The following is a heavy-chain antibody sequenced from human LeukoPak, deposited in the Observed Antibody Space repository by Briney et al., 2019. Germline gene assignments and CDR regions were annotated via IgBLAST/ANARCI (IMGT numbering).Heavy chain of an antibody. CDR3: ARLMAYGSGSTSDY. CDR2: IYPSDSDT. J-gene: IGHJ4*02. D-gene: IGHD3-10*01. V-gene: IGHV5-51*01. CDR1: GYRFTSYW. Sequence: GESLKISCKCSGYRFTSYWIGWVRQLPGKGLEWMGIIYPSDSDTRYSPSFQGQVTISADKSITTAYLQWSSLKASDTAMYYCARLMAYGSGSTSDYWGQGTLVTVSS.